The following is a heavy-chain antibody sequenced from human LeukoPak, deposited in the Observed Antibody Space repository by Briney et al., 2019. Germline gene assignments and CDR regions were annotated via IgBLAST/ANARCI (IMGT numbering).Heavy chain of an antibody. J-gene: IGHJ4*02. CDR3: ARVHYYETSDWGNYFDY. D-gene: IGHD3-22*01. V-gene: IGHV5-51*01. CDR1: GYSFNNYW. CDR2: IYPGASDT. Sequence: GESLKISCKGSGYSFNNYWIGWVRQMPGKGLEWMGIIYPGASDTRYSPSFQGHVTISADKSISTAYLQWSSLKASDTAMYYCARVHYYETSDWGNYFDYWGQGTLVTVSS.